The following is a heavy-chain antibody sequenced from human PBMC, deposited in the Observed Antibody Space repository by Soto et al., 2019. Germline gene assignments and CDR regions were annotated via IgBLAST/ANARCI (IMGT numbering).Heavy chain of an antibody. CDR1: GGTFGSYA. CDR2: IIPILNSP. J-gene: IGHJ6*02. Sequence: ASVKVSCKASGGTFGSYAITWVRRAPGQGLEWLGGIIPILNSPAYAQKFQARVVITADEITNTAYMELNSLRFDDTAVYYCAREATYCTSATCPKFYDMDVWGQGTTVTVSS. CDR3: AREATYCTSATCPKFYDMDV. V-gene: IGHV1-69*13. D-gene: IGHD2-21*01.